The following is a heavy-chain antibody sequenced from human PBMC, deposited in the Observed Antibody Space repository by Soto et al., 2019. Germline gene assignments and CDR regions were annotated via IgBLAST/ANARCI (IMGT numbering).Heavy chain of an antibody. CDR2: ITSSGGGT. Sequence: GGSLRLSCAASGFTFSAYVMSWVRQAPGKGLEWVSSITSSGGGTYYVDSVKGRFTISRDNSKNTLSLQMNSLRAEDTAVYYCAKDLNTIFGVVISYYYYGMDVWGQGTTVTVSS. CDR1: GFTFSAYV. D-gene: IGHD3-3*01. J-gene: IGHJ6*02. CDR3: AKDLNTIFGVVISYYYYGMDV. V-gene: IGHV3-23*01.